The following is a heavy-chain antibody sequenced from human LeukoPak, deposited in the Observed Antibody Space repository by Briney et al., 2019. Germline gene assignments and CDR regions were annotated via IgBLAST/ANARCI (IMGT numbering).Heavy chain of an antibody. J-gene: IGHJ5*02. V-gene: IGHV4-4*09. CDR2: IYTSGST. CDR3: ARHVRGSSWRGNWDDP. CDR1: GGSISSYY. Sequence: SETLSLTCTVAGGSISSYYWSWIRQPPGKGLEWIGYIYTSGSTNYNPSLKSRVTISVDTSKTQFSLKLSSVTAADTAVYYCARHVRGSSWRGNWDDPWGQGTLVSVSS. D-gene: IGHD6-13*01.